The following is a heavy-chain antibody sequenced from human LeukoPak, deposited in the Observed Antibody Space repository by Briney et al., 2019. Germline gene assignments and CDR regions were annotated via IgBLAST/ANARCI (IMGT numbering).Heavy chain of an antibody. J-gene: IGHJ4*02. CDR3: ARELSLSH. V-gene: IGHV3-48*01. Sequence: QPGGSLRLSCAASGFTFSSYSMNWVRQAPGKGLEWVSYISSTGSVIYYADSVRSRFTISRDSAKNSLYLQMNSLRAEDTAVYYCARELSLSHWGQGTLVTVSS. CDR1: GFTFSSYS. D-gene: IGHD2/OR15-2a*01. CDR2: ISSTGSVI.